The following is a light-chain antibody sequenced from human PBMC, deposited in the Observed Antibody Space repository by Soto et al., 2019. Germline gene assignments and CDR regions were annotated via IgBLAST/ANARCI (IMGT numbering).Light chain of an antibody. Sequence: QSVLTQPASVSGSPGQSITISCTGTSSDVGGYNYVSWNQQHPVKSPYLMIYDVINRLLGVSNRFSGSKSGNTASLTFFVLQAEDEADYYCSSYTSSSTLYVFGTGTKVTVL. J-gene: IGLJ1*01. CDR3: SSYTSSSTLYV. CDR2: DVI. CDR1: SSDVGGYNY. V-gene: IGLV2-14*01.